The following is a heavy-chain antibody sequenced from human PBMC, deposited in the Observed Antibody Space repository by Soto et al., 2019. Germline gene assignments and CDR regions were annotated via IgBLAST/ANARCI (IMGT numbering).Heavy chain of an antibody. V-gene: IGHV1-3*01. Sequence: GASVKVSCKASGYTFTSYAMHWVRQAPGQRLEWMGWINAGNGNTKYSQKFQGRVTITRDTSASTAYMELSSLRSEDTAVYYCARDLVPVRHETAAHGDYWGQGTLVTVSS. CDR2: INAGNGNT. J-gene: IGHJ4*02. CDR3: ARDLVPVRHETAAHGDY. D-gene: IGHD3-10*01. CDR1: GYTFTSYA.